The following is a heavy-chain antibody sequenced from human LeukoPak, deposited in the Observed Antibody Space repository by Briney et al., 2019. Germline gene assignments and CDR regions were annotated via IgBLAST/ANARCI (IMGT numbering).Heavy chain of an antibody. D-gene: IGHD3-10*01. CDR3: ARGEGGRGSGRYYGMDV. J-gene: IGHJ6*02. CDR1: GFTFSSYG. V-gene: IGHV3-33*01. CDR2: IWYDGSNK. Sequence: QSGGSLRLSCAASGFTFSSYGMHWVRQAPGKGLEWVAVIWYDGSNKYYADSVKGRFTISRDNSKNTLYLQMNSLRAEDTAVYYCARGEGGRGSGRYYGMDVWGQGTTVTVSS.